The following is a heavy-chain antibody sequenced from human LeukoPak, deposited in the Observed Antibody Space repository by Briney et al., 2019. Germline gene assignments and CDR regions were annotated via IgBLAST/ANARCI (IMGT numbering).Heavy chain of an antibody. CDR3: ARVREMYSSGWGLGYYYYGMDV. V-gene: IGHV3-20*04. J-gene: IGHJ6*02. Sequence: GGSLRLSCAASGFTFDDYGMSWVRQAPGKGLAWVSGINWNGGSTGYADSVKGRFTISRDNAKNSLYLQMNSLRAEDTALYYCARVREMYSSGWGLGYYYYGMDVWGQGTTVTVSS. CDR1: GFTFDDYG. D-gene: IGHD6-19*01. CDR2: INWNGGST.